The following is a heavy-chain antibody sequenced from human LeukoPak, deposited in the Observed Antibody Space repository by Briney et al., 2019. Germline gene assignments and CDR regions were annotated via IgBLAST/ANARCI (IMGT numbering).Heavy chain of an antibody. CDR3: ARGDKRYSSGPGFDY. Sequence: PSETLSLTCTASGGSISSYYWSWIRQPAGKGLEWIGRIYTSGSTNYNPSLKSRVTMSVDTSKNQFSLKLSSVTAADTAVYYCARGDKRYSSGPGFDYWGQGTLVTVSS. V-gene: IGHV4-4*07. CDR2: IYTSGST. CDR1: GGSISSYY. J-gene: IGHJ4*02. D-gene: IGHD6-19*01.